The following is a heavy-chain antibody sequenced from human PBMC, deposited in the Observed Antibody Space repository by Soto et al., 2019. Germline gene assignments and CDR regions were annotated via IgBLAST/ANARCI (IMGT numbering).Heavy chain of an antibody. CDR2: IKHDGTEK. CDR1: GFTFSNYW. V-gene: IGHV3-7*03. D-gene: IGHD3-3*01. J-gene: IGHJ4*02. CDR3: ARARDFWSTCFES. Sequence: EVQLVESGGGLVQPGGSLRLSCAASGFTFSNYWMSWVRQAPGQGRAWVANIKHDGTEKYYVDSVKGRFTISRDNAKNSLYLQMNSLSAEDTAVYYCARARDFWSTCFESWGQGTLVTVSS.